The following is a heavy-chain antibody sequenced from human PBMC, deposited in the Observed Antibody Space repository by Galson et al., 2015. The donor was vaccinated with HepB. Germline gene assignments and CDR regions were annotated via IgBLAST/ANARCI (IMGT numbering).Heavy chain of an antibody. V-gene: IGHV6-1*01. Sequence: CAISGDSVSSNSAAWNWIRQSPSRGLEWLGRTYYRSKWYNDYAVSVKSRITINPDTSKNQFSLQLNSVTPEDTAVYYCARGRTDIVVVVAASGGIFDYWGQGTLVTVSS. CDR1: GDSVSSNSAA. CDR3: ARGRTDIVVVVAASGGIFDY. CDR2: TYYRSKWYN. J-gene: IGHJ4*02. D-gene: IGHD2-15*01.